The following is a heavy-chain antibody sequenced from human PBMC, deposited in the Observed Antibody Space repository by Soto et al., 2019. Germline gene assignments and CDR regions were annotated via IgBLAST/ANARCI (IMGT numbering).Heavy chain of an antibody. D-gene: IGHD2-2*01. J-gene: IGHJ4*02. Sequence: GGSLRLSCAASGFTFSSHAMNWVRQAPGEGLRWVSGISGSGGSTYYADSVKGRLTISRDNSKNTLYLQMNSLRAEDTAIYYCASTPYCTTPSCYAGYFDHWGLGTQVTVSS. V-gene: IGHV3-23*01. CDR3: ASTPYCTTPSCYAGYFDH. CDR2: ISGSGGST. CDR1: GFTFSSHA.